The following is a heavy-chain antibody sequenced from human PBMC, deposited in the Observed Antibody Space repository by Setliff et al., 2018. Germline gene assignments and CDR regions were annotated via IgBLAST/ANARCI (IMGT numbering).Heavy chain of an antibody. D-gene: IGHD2-2*01. J-gene: IGHJ4*02. CDR1: GYIFTDYG. V-gene: IGHV1-18*01. CDR3: SRLVRFCTKISCQRLLGDDY. CDR2: ISPHNSKT. Sequence: ASVKVSCKASGYIFTDYGVSWVRQAPGQGLEWVGWISPHNSKTYYAPKFQDRITMTTDTSTSTAYLEFKSLRSDDTAIYYCSRLVRFCTKISCQRLLGDDYWGQGALVTVSS.